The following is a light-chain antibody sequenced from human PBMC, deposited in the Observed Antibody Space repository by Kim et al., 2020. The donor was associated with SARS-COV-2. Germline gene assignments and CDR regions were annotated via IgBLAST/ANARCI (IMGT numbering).Light chain of an antibody. CDR1: QSVSSN. J-gene: IGKJ2*01. CDR3: QQYNDWPGT. CDR2: GAS. Sequence: EIVMTQSPATLSVSPGERATLSCRASQSVSSNLAWYQQKPGQAPRLLIYGASIRATGIPARFSGSGSGTEFTLTISILQSEDFAAYYCQQYNDWPGTLGQGTKLEI. V-gene: IGKV3D-15*03.